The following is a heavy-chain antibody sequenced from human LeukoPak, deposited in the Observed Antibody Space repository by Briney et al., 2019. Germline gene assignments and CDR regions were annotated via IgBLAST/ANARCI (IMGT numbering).Heavy chain of an antibody. J-gene: IGHJ4*02. Sequence: SETLSLTCAVSGGSFSGYYWTWIRQPPGKGLEWIGEINHSGSANYNPSLKSRVTISLDTSKNQFSLNLSSVTAADTAVYYCARGQGTVTTHWGQGTLVTVSS. CDR3: ARGQGTVTTH. CDR1: GGSFSGYY. D-gene: IGHD4-17*01. V-gene: IGHV4-34*01. CDR2: INHSGSA.